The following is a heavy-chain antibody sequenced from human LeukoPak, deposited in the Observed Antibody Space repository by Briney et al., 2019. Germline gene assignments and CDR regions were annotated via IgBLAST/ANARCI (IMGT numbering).Heavy chain of an antibody. Sequence: ASVKVSCKASGYTFTSYAMHWVRQAPGQRLEWMGWINAGNGNTKYSQKFQGRVTITRDTSASTAYMELSSLRSEDTAVYYCARDKSVRGVSNWFDPWGQGTPVTVSS. CDR1: GYTFTSYA. V-gene: IGHV1-3*01. CDR3: ARDKSVRGVSNWFDP. J-gene: IGHJ5*02. CDR2: INAGNGNT. D-gene: IGHD3-10*01.